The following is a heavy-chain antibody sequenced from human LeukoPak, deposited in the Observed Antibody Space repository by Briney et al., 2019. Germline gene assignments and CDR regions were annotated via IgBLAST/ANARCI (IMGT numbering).Heavy chain of an antibody. CDR1: GGTFSSYA. D-gene: IGHD3-22*01. V-gene: IGHV1-69*13. CDR2: IIPIFGTA. Sequence: ASVKVSCKASGGTFSSYAISWVRQAPGQGLEWMGGIIPIFGTANYAQKFQGRVTITADESTSTAYMELSSLRSEDTAVYYCAARAQYYYDSSGYYPLDYWGQGTLVTVSS. CDR3: AARAQYYYDSSGYYPLDY. J-gene: IGHJ4*02.